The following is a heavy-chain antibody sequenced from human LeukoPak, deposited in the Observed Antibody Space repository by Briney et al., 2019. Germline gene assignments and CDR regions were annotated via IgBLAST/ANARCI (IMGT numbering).Heavy chain of an antibody. CDR2: INPNSGGT. V-gene: IGHV1-2*02. CDR3: ARDPRGGDAMDY. CDR1: GYTFTGYY. Sequence: ASVKVSCKTSGYTFTGYYMHWVRQAPGQGLEWMGWINPNSGGTNYAQKFQGRVIMTRDTSISTAYMELSRLRSDDTAVYYCARDPRGGDAMDYWGQGTLVTVSS. J-gene: IGHJ4*02. D-gene: IGHD2-21*02.